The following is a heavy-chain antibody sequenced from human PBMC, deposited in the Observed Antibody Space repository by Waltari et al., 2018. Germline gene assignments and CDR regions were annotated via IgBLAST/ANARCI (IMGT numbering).Heavy chain of an antibody. CDR3: ARVGAVAGPTLDY. D-gene: IGHD6-19*01. CDR1: GYSISSGYY. Sequence: QVQLQESGPGLVKPSETLSLTCAVSGYSISSGYYWGWIRQPPGKGLEWIGSIYHSGSTYYNPSLKSRVTISVDTSKNQFSLKLSSVTAADTAVYYCARVGAVAGPTLDYWGQGTLVTVSS. CDR2: IYHSGST. V-gene: IGHV4-38-2*01. J-gene: IGHJ4*02.